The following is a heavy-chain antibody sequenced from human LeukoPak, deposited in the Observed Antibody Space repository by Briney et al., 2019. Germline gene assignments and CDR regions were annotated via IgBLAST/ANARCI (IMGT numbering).Heavy chain of an antibody. J-gene: IGHJ5*02. CDR2: ISYDGSNK. V-gene: IGHV3-30-3*01. Sequence: GRSLRLSCAASGFTFSSYAMHWVRQAPGKGLEWVAVISYDGSNKYYADSVKGRFTISRDNSKNTLFLQMNSLRAEDTAVYYCARDNQIITVNWFDPWGQGTLVTVSS. CDR1: GFTFSSYA. CDR3: ARDNQIITVNWFDP. D-gene: IGHD3-22*01.